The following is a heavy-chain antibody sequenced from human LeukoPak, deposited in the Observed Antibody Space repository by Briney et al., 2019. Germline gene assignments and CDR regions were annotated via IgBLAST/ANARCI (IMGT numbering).Heavy chain of an antibody. CDR3: ARILNYNYCSGGSCYSGPFDY. CDR2: ISFHGTDS. Sequence: GGSLRLSCAASGFTFISYAIHWVRQAPGKGLEWVAVISFHGTDSFYADSVKGRFTISRDNSKNTLYLHMNSMRAEDTAVYYCARILNYNYCSGGSCYSGPFDYWGQGTLVTVSS. J-gene: IGHJ4*02. CDR1: GFTFISYA. V-gene: IGHV3-30*04. D-gene: IGHD2-15*01.